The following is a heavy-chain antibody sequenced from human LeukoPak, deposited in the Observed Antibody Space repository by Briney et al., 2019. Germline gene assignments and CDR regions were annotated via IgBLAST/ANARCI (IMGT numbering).Heavy chain of an antibody. V-gene: IGHV3-23*01. J-gene: IGHJ4*02. Sequence: PGASLRLSCAASGFTFSIHAMNWVRQAPGKGLEWVSAISGSGISTYYADSVKGRFTISRDNSKNTVYLQVNSLRVEDTAEYYCAKDQFGYNKSIDCWGQGILVTVSS. CDR2: ISGSGIST. CDR1: GFTFSIHA. CDR3: AKDQFGYNKSIDC. D-gene: IGHD5-24*01.